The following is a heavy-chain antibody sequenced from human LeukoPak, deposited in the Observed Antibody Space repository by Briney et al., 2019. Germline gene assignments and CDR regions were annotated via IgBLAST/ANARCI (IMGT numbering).Heavy chain of an antibody. V-gene: IGHV1-3*01. CDR1: GYTFTSYA. D-gene: IGHD1-26*01. CDR2: ISAGNGNT. J-gene: IGHJ4*02. CDR3: ARDSGSGSSDY. Sequence: ASVKVSCKASGYTFTSYAIHWVRQAPGQRLEWMGWISAGNGNTKYSQNFQGRVTFISNTSATTAFMELSSLRSEDAAVYYCARDSGSGSSDYWGQGTLVTVSS.